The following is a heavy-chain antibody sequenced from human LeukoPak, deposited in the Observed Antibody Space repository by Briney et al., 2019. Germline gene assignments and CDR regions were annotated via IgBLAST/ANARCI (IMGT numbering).Heavy chain of an antibody. CDR3: ARDQSHVVPAADEAFDI. Sequence: GGSLRLSCAASGFTFSNYGMHWVRQAPGKGLEWVTFIRYDGSNKYYADSVKGRFTISRDNAKNSLYLQMNSLRAEDTAVYYCARDQSHVVPAADEAFDIWGQGTMVTVSS. D-gene: IGHD2-2*01. CDR2: IRYDGSNK. V-gene: IGHV3-30*02. J-gene: IGHJ3*02. CDR1: GFTFSNYG.